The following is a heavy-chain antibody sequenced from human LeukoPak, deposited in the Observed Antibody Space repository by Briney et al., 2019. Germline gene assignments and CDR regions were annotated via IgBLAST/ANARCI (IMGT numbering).Heavy chain of an antibody. CDR3: ARVREYYFDY. J-gene: IGHJ4*02. CDR1: GRSISRGDYY. V-gene: IGHV4-30-4*08. CDR2: IYYSGST. Sequence: RPSETLSLTCTVSGRSISRGDYYWSWIRQPPGKGLEWNGYIYYSGSTYCNPSLKSRVTISVDTSKNQFSLKLSSVTAADTAVYYCARVREYYFDYWGQGTLVTVSS. D-gene: IGHD2/OR15-2a*01.